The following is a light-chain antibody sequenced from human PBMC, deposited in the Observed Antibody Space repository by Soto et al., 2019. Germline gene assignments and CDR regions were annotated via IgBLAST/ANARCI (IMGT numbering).Light chain of an antibody. CDR2: DVS. Sequence: QSALTQPRSVSGSPGQSVAISCTGTNSNLGDYNYVSWYQQHPGNAPQLMISDVSKRPSGVPDRFSGSKSGNTASLTISGLQAEFYADYSFSSSAGTSTHVFRTGTMLTV. CDR3: SSSAGTSTHV. CDR1: NSNLGDYNY. V-gene: IGLV2-11*01. J-gene: IGLJ1*01.